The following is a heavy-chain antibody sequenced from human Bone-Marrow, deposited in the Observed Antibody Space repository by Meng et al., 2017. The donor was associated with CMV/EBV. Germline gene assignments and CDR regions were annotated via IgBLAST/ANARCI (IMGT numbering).Heavy chain of an antibody. CDR1: GFTFSSFG. CDR2: IRFDGTNK. CDR3: ANYGGNSPYN. D-gene: IGHD4-23*01. Sequence: GESLKISCAASGFTFSSFGMHWVRQAPGKGLEWVTFIRFDGTNKYYVDSVKGRFTISRDNSRNTLYLQMNSLRAEDTAVYYCANYGGNSPYNWGQGTLVTVSS. V-gene: IGHV3-30*02. J-gene: IGHJ4*02.